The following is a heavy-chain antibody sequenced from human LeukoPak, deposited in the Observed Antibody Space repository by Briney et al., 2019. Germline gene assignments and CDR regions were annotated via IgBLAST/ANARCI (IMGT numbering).Heavy chain of an antibody. J-gene: IGHJ4*02. CDR2: ISYDGSNK. CDR1: GFTFSSYG. CDR3: ARDGLGGTTLYFDY. Sequence: GGSLRLSCAASGFTFSSYGMHWVRQAPGKGLEWVAVISYDGSNKYYADSVKGRFTISRDNSKNTLYLQMNSLRAEDTAVYYCARDGLGGTTLYFDYWGQGTLVTVSS. V-gene: IGHV3-30*03. D-gene: IGHD3-16*01.